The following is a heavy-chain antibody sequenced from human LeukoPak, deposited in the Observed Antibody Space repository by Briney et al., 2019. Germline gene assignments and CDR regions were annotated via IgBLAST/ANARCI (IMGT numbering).Heavy chain of an antibody. CDR2: INHSGST. D-gene: IGHD5-24*01. V-gene: IGHV4-34*01. J-gene: IGHJ4*02. CDR1: GGSFSGYY. Sequence: PSETLSLTCAVYGGSFSGYYWSWIRQPPGKGPEWIGEINHSGSTNYNPSLKSRVTISVDTSKNQFSLKLSSVTAADTAVYYCARRRGAYNVKYFDYWGQGTLVTVSS. CDR3: ARRRGAYNVKYFDY.